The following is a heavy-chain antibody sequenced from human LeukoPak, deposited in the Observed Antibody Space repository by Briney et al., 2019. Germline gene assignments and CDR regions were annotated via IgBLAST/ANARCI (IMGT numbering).Heavy chain of an antibody. D-gene: IGHD7-27*01. CDR2: ISAYNGNT. J-gene: IGHJ5*02. CDR1: GYTFTSYG. V-gene: IGHV1-18*01. CDR3: ARAWGSWFDP. Sequence: GASVKVSCKASGYTFTSYGISWVRQAPGQGLEWMGWISAYNGNTNYAQKFQGRVTMTRNTSISTAYMELSSLRSEDTAVYYCARAWGSWFDPWGQGTLVTVSS.